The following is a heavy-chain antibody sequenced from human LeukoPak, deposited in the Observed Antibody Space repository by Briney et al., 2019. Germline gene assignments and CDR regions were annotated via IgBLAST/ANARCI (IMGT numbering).Heavy chain of an antibody. J-gene: IGHJ4*02. V-gene: IGHV4-39*01. CDR3: ARREQWLVLAR. CDR1: GGSISSSSYY. Sequence: SETLSLTCTVSGGSISSSSYYWGWIPQPPGKGLEWIGSIYYSGSTYYNPSLKSRVTISVDTSKNQFSLKLSSVTAADTAVYYCARREQWLVLARWGQGTLVTVSS. CDR2: IYYSGST. D-gene: IGHD6-19*01.